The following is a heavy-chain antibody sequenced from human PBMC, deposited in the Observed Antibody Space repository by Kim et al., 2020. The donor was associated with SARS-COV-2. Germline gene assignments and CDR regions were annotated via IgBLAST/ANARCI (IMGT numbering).Heavy chain of an antibody. CDR3: ARGNSGSSAYFDY. CDR2: IYHSGST. D-gene: IGHD1-26*01. V-gene: IGHV4-4*02. CDR1: GGSISSSNW. Sequence: SETLSLTCAVSGGSISSSNWWSWVRQPPGKGLEWIGEIYHSGSTNYNPSLKSRVTISVDKSKNQFSLKLSSVTAADTAVYYCARGNSGSSAYFDYWSQGTLVTVSS. J-gene: IGHJ4*02.